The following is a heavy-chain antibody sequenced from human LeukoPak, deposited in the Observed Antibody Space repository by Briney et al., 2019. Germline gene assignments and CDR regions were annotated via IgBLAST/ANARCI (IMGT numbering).Heavy chain of an antibody. Sequence: GGSLRLSCAASGFSFSTYSMNWVRQAPGKGLEWVSSISSSSTYIYYADSVKGRFTISRDNAKNTLYLQVNNLRAEDTAVYYCARGPNSNWSGLDFWGQGTLLTVSS. V-gene: IGHV3-21*01. CDR1: GFSFSTYS. J-gene: IGHJ4*02. D-gene: IGHD6-6*01. CDR2: ISSSSTYI. CDR3: ARGPNSNWSGLDF.